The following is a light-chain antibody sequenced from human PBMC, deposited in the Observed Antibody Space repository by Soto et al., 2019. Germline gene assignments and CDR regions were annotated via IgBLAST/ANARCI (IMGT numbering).Light chain of an antibody. CDR1: SSDVGIYKY. CDR2: EVS. Sequence: QSALTQPASVSGSPEQSITISCTETSSDVGIYKYVSWYQQHPGKAPKLIIYEVSNRPSGVSTRFSGSKSGNTASLTISGLQAEDEADYYCSSYTGSSTPSVFGTGTKLTVL. CDR3: SSYTGSSTPSV. V-gene: IGLV2-14*01. J-gene: IGLJ1*01.